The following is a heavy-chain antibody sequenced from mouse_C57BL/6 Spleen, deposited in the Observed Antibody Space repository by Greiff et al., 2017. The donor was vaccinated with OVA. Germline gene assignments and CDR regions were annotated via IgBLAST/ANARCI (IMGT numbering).Heavy chain of an antibody. V-gene: IGHV1-81*01. Sequence: VQLQQSGAELARPGASVKLSCKASGYTFTSYGISWVKQRTGQGLEWIGEIYPRSGNTYYNEKFKGKATLTADKSSSTAYMELRSLSSVYSAVYFCAREGYYYVSLVGSWFAYWGQGTLVTVSA. D-gene: IGHD1-1*01. J-gene: IGHJ3*01. CDR2: IYPRSGNT. CDR1: GYTFTSYG. CDR3: AREGYYYVSLVGSWFAY.